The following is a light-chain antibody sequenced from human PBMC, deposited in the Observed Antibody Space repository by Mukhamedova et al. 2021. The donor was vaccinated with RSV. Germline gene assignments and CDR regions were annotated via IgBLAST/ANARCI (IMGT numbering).Light chain of an antibody. V-gene: IGKV1-39*01. CDR1: QSISSY. Sequence: SVGDRVTITCRASQSISSYLNWYQQKPGKAPKLLIYAASSLQSGVPSRFSGSGSGTDFTLTISSLQPEDFVTYYCQQSYSTPFTF. J-gene: IGKJ3*01. CDR3: QQSYSTPFT. CDR2: AAS.